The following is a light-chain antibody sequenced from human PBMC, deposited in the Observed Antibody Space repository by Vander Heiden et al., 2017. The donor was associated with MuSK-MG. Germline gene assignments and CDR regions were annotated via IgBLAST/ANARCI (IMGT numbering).Light chain of an antibody. CDR2: DAS. Sequence: EIVLTQSPATLSLSPGERATLSCRASQSVSSYLAWYQQKPGQAPRLLIYDASNRATGIKARFSGSGYGTDFTLTISSREPEDFAVYYCQQRSNWPPIFTFGHGTKVDIK. CDR3: QQRSNWPPIFT. CDR1: QSVSSY. V-gene: IGKV3-11*01. J-gene: IGKJ3*01.